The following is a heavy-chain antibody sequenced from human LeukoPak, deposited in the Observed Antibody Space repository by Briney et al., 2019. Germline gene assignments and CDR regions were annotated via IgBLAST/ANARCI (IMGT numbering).Heavy chain of an antibody. Sequence: ASLKVSCEASGYIFSSYGISWVRQAPGQGLEWMGWISGYNGNTNYAEKFQGRVTMTTETSTSTAYMEWRSLRSDDTAVYYCARGSPLEYSNSARGFDYWGQGTLVTVSS. CDR1: GYIFSSYG. D-gene: IGHD6-6*01. V-gene: IGHV1-18*01. CDR2: ISGYNGNT. J-gene: IGHJ4*02. CDR3: ARGSPLEYSNSARGFDY.